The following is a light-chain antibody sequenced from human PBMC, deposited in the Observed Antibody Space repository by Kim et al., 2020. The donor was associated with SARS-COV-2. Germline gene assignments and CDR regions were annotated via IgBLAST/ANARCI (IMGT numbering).Light chain of an antibody. V-gene: IGKV1-27*01. J-gene: IGKJ1*01. Sequence: AAVVDGVTISVRTSQGTSNYLAWYQQKPGQAPKLLIYAASALQFGVSSRFTGSGSGTDFTLTISDLQPEDVATYYCQKYNTAPWTFGHGTKVDIK. CDR3: QKYNTAPWT. CDR2: AAS. CDR1: QGTSNY.